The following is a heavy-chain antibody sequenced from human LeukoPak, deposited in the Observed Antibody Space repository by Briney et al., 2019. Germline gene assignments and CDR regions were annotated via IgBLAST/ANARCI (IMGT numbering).Heavy chain of an antibody. D-gene: IGHD6-13*01. CDR3: AREQIAAAGIVDY. CDR2: IYTSGST. J-gene: IGHJ4*02. CDR1: GGSISSYY. V-gene: IGHV4-4*07. Sequence: SETLSLTCTVSGGSISSYYWSWLRQPAGKGLEWIGRIYTSGSTNYNPSLKSRVTISVDKSKNQFSLKLSSVTAADTAVYYCAREQIAAAGIVDYWGQGSLVIVSS.